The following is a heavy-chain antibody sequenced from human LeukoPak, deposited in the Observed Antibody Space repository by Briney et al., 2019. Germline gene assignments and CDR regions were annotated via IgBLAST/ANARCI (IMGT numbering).Heavy chain of an antibody. V-gene: IGHV3-23*01. Sequence: QTGGSLRLSCAASGFTFSSYAMSWVRQAPGKGLEWVSAISGSGGSTYYADSVKGRFTISRDNPKNTLYLQMNSLRAEDTAVYYCAKDRGKLHPRLRAAAWEADYWGQGTLVTVSS. CDR2: ISGSGGST. CDR3: AKDRGKLHPRLRAAAWEADY. J-gene: IGHJ4*02. CDR1: GFTFSSYA. D-gene: IGHD6-13*01.